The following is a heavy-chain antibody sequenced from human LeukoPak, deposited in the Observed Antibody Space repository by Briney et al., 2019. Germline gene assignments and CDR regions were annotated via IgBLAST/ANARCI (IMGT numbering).Heavy chain of an antibody. CDR2: INPNSGGT. V-gene: IGHV1-2*02. CDR1: GYTFTGYY. CDR3: ARDSKSLRFLEWLSENPLDDY. D-gene: IGHD3-3*01. J-gene: IGHJ4*02. Sequence: ASVKVSCKASGYTFTGYYMHWVRQAPGQGLEWMGWINPNSGGTNYAQKFQGRVTMTRDTSISTAYMELSRLRSDDTAVYYCARDSKSLRFLEWLSENPLDDYWGQGTLVTVSS.